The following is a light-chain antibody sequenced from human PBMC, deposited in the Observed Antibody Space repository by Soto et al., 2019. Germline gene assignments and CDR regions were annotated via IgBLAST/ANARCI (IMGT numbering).Light chain of an antibody. CDR1: SSDVGAYNY. Sequence: QSVLTQPASVSGSPGQSITISCTGTSSDVGAYNYVSWYQQHPGKAPKLIIYEVSNRPSGVSWRFSGSKSGNTASLTISGLQSEDEAAYYCSSHTTSNTRVFGTGTKVTVL. V-gene: IGLV2-14*01. CDR2: EVS. J-gene: IGLJ1*01. CDR3: SSHTTSNTRV.